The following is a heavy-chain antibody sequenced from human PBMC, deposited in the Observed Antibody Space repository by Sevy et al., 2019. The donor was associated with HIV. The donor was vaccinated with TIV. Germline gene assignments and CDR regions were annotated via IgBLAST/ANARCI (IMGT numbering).Heavy chain of an antibody. CDR1: GDSVSTYSAA. J-gene: IGHJ4*02. D-gene: IGHD3-10*01. CDR3: ARESRWFFFHFDY. V-gene: IGHV6-1*01. Sequence: KQSQTLSLTCAISGDSVSTYSAAWNCIRQSPSRGLEWLGRTYYKSKWYNDYALSVKSRISINPDTPKNQISLQLNSVTPEDTAVYYCARESRWFFFHFDYWGQGTLVTVSS. CDR2: TYYKSKWYN.